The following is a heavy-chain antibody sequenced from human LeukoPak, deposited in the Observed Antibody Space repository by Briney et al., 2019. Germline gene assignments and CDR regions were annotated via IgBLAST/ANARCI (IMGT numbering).Heavy chain of an antibody. J-gene: IGHJ5*02. CDR1: GYTFTSYG. CDR3: ARVKQLVSPWFDP. D-gene: IGHD6-13*01. Sequence: ASVKVSCKASGYTFTSYGISWVRQAPGQGLEWMGWISTFNGNTDYAQKLQARVTMTTDTSTTTAYMELRSLRSDDTAVYYCARVKQLVSPWFDPWGQGTLVTVSS. V-gene: IGHV1-18*01. CDR2: ISTFNGNT.